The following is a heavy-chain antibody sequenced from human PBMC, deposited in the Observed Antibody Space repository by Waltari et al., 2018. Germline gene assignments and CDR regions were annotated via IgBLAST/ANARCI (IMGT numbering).Heavy chain of an antibody. CDR3: AKDYGDYLPYFDY. J-gene: IGHJ4*02. CDR2: ISGSGGST. D-gene: IGHD4-17*01. CDR1: GFTFGSYA. Sequence: EVQLVESGGGLVQPGGSLRLSCAASGFTFGSYAMRWVRQAPGKGLEWVSAISGSGGSTCYADSVKGRFTISRDNSKNTLYLQMNSLRAEDTAVYYCAKDYGDYLPYFDYWGQGTLVTVSS. V-gene: IGHV3-23*04.